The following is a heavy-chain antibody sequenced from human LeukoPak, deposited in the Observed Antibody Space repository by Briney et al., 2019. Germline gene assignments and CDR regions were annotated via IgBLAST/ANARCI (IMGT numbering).Heavy chain of an antibody. J-gene: IGHJ4*02. V-gene: IGHV1-18*01. CDR1: GYTFTSYG. D-gene: IGHD4-17*01. CDR3: ARATGHGDYGGAYYFDY. CDR2: ISAYNGNT. Sequence: ASVKVSCKASGYTFTSYGISWVRRAPGQGLEWMGRISAYNGNTNYAQKLQGRVTMTTDTSTSTAYMELRSLRSDDTAVYYCARATGHGDYGGAYYFDYWGQGTLVTVSS.